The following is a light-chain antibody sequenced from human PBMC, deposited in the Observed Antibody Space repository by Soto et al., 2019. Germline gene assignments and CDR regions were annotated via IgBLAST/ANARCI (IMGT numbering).Light chain of an antibody. CDR2: DAY. J-gene: IGKJ5*01. CDR1: QSFRGL. V-gene: IGKV3-11*01. CDR3: QQRHMWPIT. Sequence: ESVLPQSPFTLPLSPGERSTLSCISIQSFRGLLAWYQQKPGQAPRLLIYDAYNRATGIPPRFSGSGSGTDFTLTISSLEPEDSAVYYCQQRHMWPITFGQGTRLEIK.